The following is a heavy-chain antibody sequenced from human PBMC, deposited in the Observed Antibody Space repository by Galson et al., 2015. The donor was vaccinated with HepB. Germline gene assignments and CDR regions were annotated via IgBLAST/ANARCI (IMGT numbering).Heavy chain of an antibody. CDR1: GYTFTSNG. D-gene: IGHD2-15*01. J-gene: IGHJ4*02. CDR2: ISANTGNT. Sequence: SVKVSCKASGYTFTSNGISWVRQAPVHGLEWMGWISANTGNTNYAQKFQGRVTLTRDTSTSSVHMELRSLRIDDTAVYYCARDRLHSLDYWGPGSLVTVSS. CDR3: ARDRLHSLDY. V-gene: IGHV1-18*01.